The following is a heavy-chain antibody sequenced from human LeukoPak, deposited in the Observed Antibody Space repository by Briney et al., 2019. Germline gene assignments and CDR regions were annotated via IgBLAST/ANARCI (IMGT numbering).Heavy chain of an antibody. CDR1: GYAITSGGFS. J-gene: IGHJ5*01. V-gene: IGHV4-30-2*06. CDR3: ARSRQASGLFNS. D-gene: IGHD3-10*01. Sequence: SSETLSLTCAVSGYAITSGGFSWNWIRQSPGKGLEWIGCIYDRGPAYYNPSLKSRFTISVDRPKNQFFLNVTSLTAADTAVYFCARSRQASGLFNSWGQGTLVVVSS. CDR2: IYDRGPA.